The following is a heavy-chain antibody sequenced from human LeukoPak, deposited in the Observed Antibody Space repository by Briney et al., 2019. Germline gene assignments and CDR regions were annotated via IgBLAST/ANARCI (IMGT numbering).Heavy chain of an antibody. V-gene: IGHV4-34*01. D-gene: IGHD5-18*01. Sequence: TETLSLTCAVYGGSFSGYYWSWIRQPPGKGLEWIGEINRSGSTNYNPSLKSRVTISVDTSKNQFSLKLSSVTAADTAVYYCARGQTFRFGYSYGYWGQGTLVTVSS. J-gene: IGHJ4*02. CDR3: ARGQTFRFGYSYGY. CDR2: INRSGST. CDR1: GGSFSGYY.